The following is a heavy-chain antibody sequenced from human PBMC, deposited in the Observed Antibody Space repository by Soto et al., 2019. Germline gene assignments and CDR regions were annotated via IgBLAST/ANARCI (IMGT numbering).Heavy chain of an antibody. J-gene: IGHJ2*01. D-gene: IGHD2-2*01. CDR1: GFSFSDHY. Sequence: EVQLVESGGGLVQPGGSLRLSCAASGFSFSDHYMDWVRQAPGKGLEWVGLIRNRPNSYTTEYAASVKGRFTISRDDSTNSLYLQMNSLKTEDTAVYYCTRNKPSSWYFALWGRGTLVTVSS. V-gene: IGHV3-72*01. CDR3: TRNKPSSWYFAL. CDR2: IRNRPNSYTT.